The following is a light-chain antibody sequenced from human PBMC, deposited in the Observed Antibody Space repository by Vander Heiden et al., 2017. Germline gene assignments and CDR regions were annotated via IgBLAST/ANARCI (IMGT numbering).Light chain of an antibody. CDR3: QQRSSWPPGYT. CDR2: DAS. CDR1: QSVSSD. V-gene: IGKV3-11*01. J-gene: IGKJ2*01. Sequence: EIVSTQSPATLSLSPGERATLSCRASQSVSSDLAWYQQKPGQAPRLLIYDASNRATGIPARFSGSGSGTDFTLTISSLEPEDFAVYYCQQRSSWPPGYTFGQGTRLEIK.